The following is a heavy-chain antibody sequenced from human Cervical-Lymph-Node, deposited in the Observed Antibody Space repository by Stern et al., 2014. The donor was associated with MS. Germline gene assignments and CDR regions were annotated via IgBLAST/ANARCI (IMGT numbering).Heavy chain of an antibody. J-gene: IGHJ5*02. D-gene: IGHD3-22*01. CDR3: AREDPVYYVSGYYPNWLDP. CDR1: GGAFSSYG. V-gene: IGHV1-69*01. Sequence: QVQLVQSGAEVKKPGSSVKVSCKASGGAFSSYGITWVRQAPGQGLEWMGGIIPMLGTGNYAQEFQGRVTITADESTSTAYMELSSLTSEDTAVYYCAREDPVYYVSGYYPNWLDPWGQGTLVTVSS. CDR2: IIPMLGTG.